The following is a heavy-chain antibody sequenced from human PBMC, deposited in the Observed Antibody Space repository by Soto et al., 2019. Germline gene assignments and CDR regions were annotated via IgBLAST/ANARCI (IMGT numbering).Heavy chain of an antibody. CDR2: IYYTGST. CDR3: ARRPFLIDPKHAFDI. J-gene: IGHJ3*02. Sequence: SETLSLTCTVSGGSISSYYWSWFRQPPGKGLEWIGYIYYTGSTNYNPSLKSRVTISVDTSKNQFSLKLTSVTAADTAVYYCARRPFLIDPKHAFDIWGQGTMVTV. V-gene: IGHV4-59*12. CDR1: GGSISSYY.